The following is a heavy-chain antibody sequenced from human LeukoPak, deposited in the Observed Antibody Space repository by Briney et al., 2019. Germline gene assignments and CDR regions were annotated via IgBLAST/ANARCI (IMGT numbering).Heavy chain of an antibody. CDR2: ISGSGGST. CDR1: GFTFSSYA. CDR3: AKDLDTITIFGVVMANFDY. Sequence: GGSLRLSCAASGFTFSSYAMSWVRQAPGKGLEWVSAISGSGGSTYYADSVKGRFTISRDNSKNTLYLQMNSLRAEDTAVYYCAKDLDTITIFGVVMANFDYWGQGTLVSVSS. D-gene: IGHD3-3*01. J-gene: IGHJ4*02. V-gene: IGHV3-23*01.